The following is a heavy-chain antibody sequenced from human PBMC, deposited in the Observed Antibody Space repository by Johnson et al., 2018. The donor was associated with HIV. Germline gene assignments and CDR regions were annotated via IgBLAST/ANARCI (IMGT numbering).Heavy chain of an antibody. Sequence: GVVQPGRSLRLSCAASGFTFSSYGMHWVRQAPGKGLEWVAVIWYDGSNKYYADSVKGRFTISRDNSKNTLYLQMNSLRAEDTAVYYCAKAEGATSAFDIWGQGTMVTVSS. D-gene: IGHD1-26*01. V-gene: IGHV3-33*06. CDR3: AKAEGATSAFDI. CDR2: IWYDGSNK. CDR1: GFTFSSYG. J-gene: IGHJ3*02.